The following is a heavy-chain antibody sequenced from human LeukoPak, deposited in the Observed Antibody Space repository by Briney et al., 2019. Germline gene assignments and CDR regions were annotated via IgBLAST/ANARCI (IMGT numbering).Heavy chain of an antibody. CDR1: GGSISSYY. CDR3: ARASRPRGSSGYYS. CDR2: IYYSGST. Sequence: SETLSLTCTVSGGSISSYYWSWIRQPPGKGLEWIGYIYYSGSTNYNPSLKSRVTISVDTSKNQFSLKLSSVTAADTAVYYCARASRPRGSSGYYSWGQGTLVTVSS. V-gene: IGHV4-59*01. J-gene: IGHJ4*02. D-gene: IGHD3-22*01.